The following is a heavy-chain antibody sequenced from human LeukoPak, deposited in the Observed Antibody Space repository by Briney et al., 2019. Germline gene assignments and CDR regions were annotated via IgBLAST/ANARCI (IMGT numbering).Heavy chain of an antibody. CDR3: ARSGSYENYVDY. CDR2: IYSGGST. J-gene: IGHJ4*02. CDR1: GFTVSSNY. D-gene: IGHD1-26*01. Sequence: GGSLRLSCAASGFTVSSNYMSWVRQAPGKGLEWVSVIYSGGSTYYADSVKGRFTISRDNSKNTLYLQMNSLRAEDTAVYYCARSGSYENYVDYWGQGTLVTVSS. V-gene: IGHV3-53*01.